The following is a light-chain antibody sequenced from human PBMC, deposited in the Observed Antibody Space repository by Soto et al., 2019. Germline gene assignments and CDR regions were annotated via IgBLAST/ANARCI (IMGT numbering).Light chain of an antibody. CDR1: QSISSW. J-gene: IGKJ1*01. CDR2: DAS. Sequence: DIQMTQSPSTLSASVGDRVTITCRASQSISSWLAWYRQKPGKAPKLLIYDASSLESGVPSRFSGSGSGTESTLTISSLQPDDFATYYCQQYKSYSWTFGQGTKV. CDR3: QQYKSYSWT. V-gene: IGKV1-5*01.